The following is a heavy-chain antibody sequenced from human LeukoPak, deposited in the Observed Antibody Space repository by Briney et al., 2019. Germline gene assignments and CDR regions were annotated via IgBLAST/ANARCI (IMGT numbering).Heavy chain of an antibody. Sequence: GGSLRLSCAASGFTFSAYSMNWVRQAPGKGLEWVSYISSDSLTIYYANSVKDRFTISRDNAKNSLYLQMNSLRAEDTAVYYCARTPSVSAGHWFDPWGQGTLVTVSS. CDR3: ARTPSVSAGHWFDP. V-gene: IGHV3-48*01. CDR1: GFTFSAYS. J-gene: IGHJ5*02. D-gene: IGHD2-15*01. CDR2: ISSDSLTI.